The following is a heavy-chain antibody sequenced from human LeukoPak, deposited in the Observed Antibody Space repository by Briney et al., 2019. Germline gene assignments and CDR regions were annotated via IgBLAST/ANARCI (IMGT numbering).Heavy chain of an antibody. CDR2: IYYSGST. J-gene: IGHJ4*02. D-gene: IGHD3-9*01. CDR3: ARVALYYDILTGYHTLLYFDH. Sequence: PSETLSLTCTVSGGSISSYYWSWIRQPPGKGLEWIGYIYYSGSTNYNPSLKSRVTISVDTSKNQFSLKLSSVTAADTAVYYCARVALYYDILTGYHTLLYFDHWGQGTLVTVSS. V-gene: IGHV4-59*01. CDR1: GGSISSYY.